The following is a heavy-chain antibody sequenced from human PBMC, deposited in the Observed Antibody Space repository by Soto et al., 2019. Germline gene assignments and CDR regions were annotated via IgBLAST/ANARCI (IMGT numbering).Heavy chain of an antibody. J-gene: IGHJ6*03. Sequence: PGGSLRLSCAASGFTFSSKWMSWDRQAPGKGLEWVANIKQHGSEKYYVDSEKGRFTISSDNAKNSLYLQMNILRAEVAAVYYCARGYYYHDMDVWGKGTTVTVSS. V-gene: IGHV3-7*01. CDR2: IKQHGSEK. CDR1: GFTFSSKW. CDR3: ARGYYYHDMDV.